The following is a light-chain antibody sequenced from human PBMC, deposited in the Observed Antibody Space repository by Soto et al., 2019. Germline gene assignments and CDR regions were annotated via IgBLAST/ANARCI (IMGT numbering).Light chain of an antibody. J-gene: IGKJ1*01. CDR1: QDIRHT. V-gene: IGKV1-6*01. Sequence: AIQMTQSPSSRAASVGGTVTISCRASQDIRHTVAWYQQKPGEAPKLLIFAASNLQSGVPSRFSGTGAVTDSTLAITGLHPEDFATYFCLQHYNFSWTFGQGTKVDIK. CDR3: LQHYNFSWT. CDR2: AAS.